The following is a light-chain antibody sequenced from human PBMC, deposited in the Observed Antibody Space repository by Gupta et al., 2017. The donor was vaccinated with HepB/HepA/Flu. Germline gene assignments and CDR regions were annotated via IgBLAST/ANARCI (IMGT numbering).Light chain of an antibody. J-gene: IGLJ1*01. CDR1: NIESKS. V-gene: IGLV3-21*03. CDR3: YVVDNSNDDHREV. Sequence: SYVLTPPPSVSVAPGKTARITCWGDNIESKSVHWYQQKPGQAPVVVLINYDDRPSGIPERFSGSNYGNTATLKTSRVEAGEEDDDYCYVVDNSNDDHREVFGTGTRVTVL. CDR2: NYD.